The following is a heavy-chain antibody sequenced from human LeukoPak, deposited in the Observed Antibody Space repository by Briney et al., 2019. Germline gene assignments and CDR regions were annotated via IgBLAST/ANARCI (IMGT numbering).Heavy chain of an antibody. Sequence: GGSLRLSCAASGFDFSTYAINWVRQAPGKGLEWVSSISTTSSYIFYADSLKGRFTISRDNAKNSVYLQMNSLRPEDTAVHYCSRDRLGGLDYWGQGTLVTVSS. D-gene: IGHD5-12*01. V-gene: IGHV3-21*01. CDR3: SRDRLGGLDY. CDR2: ISTTSSYI. J-gene: IGHJ4*02. CDR1: GFDFSTYA.